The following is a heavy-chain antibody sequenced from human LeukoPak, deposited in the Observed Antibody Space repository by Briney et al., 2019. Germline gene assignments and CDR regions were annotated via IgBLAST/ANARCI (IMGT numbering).Heavy chain of an antibody. J-gene: IGHJ4*02. Sequence: ASVKVSCKASGYTFTSYDINWVRQATGQGLEWMGWMNPNSGNTGYAQKFQGRVTMTRNTSISTAYMELSSLRSEDTAVYYCIVGESTGSGWYGEFDYWGQGTLVTVSS. CDR3: IVGESTGSGWYGEFDY. CDR1: GYTFTSYD. V-gene: IGHV1-8*01. D-gene: IGHD6-19*01. CDR2: MNPNSGNT.